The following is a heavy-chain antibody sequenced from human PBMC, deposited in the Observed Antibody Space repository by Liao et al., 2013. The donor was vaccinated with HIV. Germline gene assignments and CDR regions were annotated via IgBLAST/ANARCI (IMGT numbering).Heavy chain of an antibody. J-gene: IGHJ4*02. D-gene: IGHD3-10*01. CDR2: MYYSGKA. Sequence: QVQLQESGPGLVTPSETLSLTCTVSGTSFGSFFWTWIRQSPGRGLEWIGNMYYSGKAKYNPSLQSRVAISLVGTSTNKVSLSLRSVTAGDTAVYYCAGERNGVLYWGRGFLVTVSS. CDR1: GTSFGSFF. CDR3: AGERNGVLY. V-gene: IGHV4-59*01.